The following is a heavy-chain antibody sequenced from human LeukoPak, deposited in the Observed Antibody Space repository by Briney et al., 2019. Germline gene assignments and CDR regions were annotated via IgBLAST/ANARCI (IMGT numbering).Heavy chain of an antibody. D-gene: IGHD6-19*01. CDR2: ISADGSAT. CDR3: AKDRRSSGWYRDY. V-gene: IGHV3-23*01. CDR1: GFTFKNYA. J-gene: IGHJ4*02. Sequence: GGSLRLSCAASGFTFKNYAMTWVRQAPGKGLQWVSTISADGSATYYTDSVRGRFSISRDNSKNTLYLQMNSLRAEDTAVYYCAKDRRSSGWYRDYWGQGTLVTVSS.